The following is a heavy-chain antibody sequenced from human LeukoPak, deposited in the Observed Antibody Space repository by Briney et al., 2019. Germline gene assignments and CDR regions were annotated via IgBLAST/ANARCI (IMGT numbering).Heavy chain of an antibody. Sequence: SVKVYCQASGYTFTGYYMHWVRQAPGQGLEWMGWINPNSGGTNYAQQFQGRVTMARDTSISTAYMELSRLRSDDTAVYYCATYYDILPGTVFDYWGQGTLVTVSS. J-gene: IGHJ4*02. CDR3: ATYYDILPGTVFDY. CDR2: INPNSGGT. V-gene: IGHV1-2*02. D-gene: IGHD3-9*01. CDR1: GYTFTGYY.